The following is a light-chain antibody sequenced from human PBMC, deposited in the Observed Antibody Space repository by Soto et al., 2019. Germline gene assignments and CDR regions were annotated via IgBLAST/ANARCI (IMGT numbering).Light chain of an antibody. CDR1: SSNVGGNA. Sequence: QSALTQSPSASGTPGQRVTISCSGSSSNVGGNAVNWYQQLPGTAPKLLVYRDDQRSYGVPDRFSGSKSGTSASLAISGLQSEDAADYYCASWDDSLDGWVFGGGTKVTVL. J-gene: IGLJ3*02. V-gene: IGLV1-44*01. CDR3: ASWDDSLDGWV. CDR2: RDD.